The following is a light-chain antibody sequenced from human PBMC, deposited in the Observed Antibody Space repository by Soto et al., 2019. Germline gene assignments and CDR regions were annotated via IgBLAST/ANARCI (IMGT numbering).Light chain of an antibody. CDR2: GVS. Sequence: EVVFTPSRATLSASTGERATLSCRASQSVRSTYLAWYQQKPGQAPRLLIFGVSNRATGIPDRFSGSGSGTDFTLTISRLEPEDFAVYYCQQYGSSPLTFGRGTEVDIK. J-gene: IGKJ1*01. CDR1: QSVRSTY. V-gene: IGKV3-20*01. CDR3: QQYGSSPLT.